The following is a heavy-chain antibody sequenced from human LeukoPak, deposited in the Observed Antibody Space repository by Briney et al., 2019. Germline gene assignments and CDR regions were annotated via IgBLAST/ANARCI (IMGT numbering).Heavy chain of an antibody. D-gene: IGHD2-15*01. Sequence: ASVKVSCKASGYTFTGYYIHWVRQAPGQGLEWMGWINPTSGATDSPQKFQGRVTMTRDRDTSISTTYMELSRLRSDDTAVYYCARASCSGGGCYVVDYWAQGSLVTVSS. CDR1: GYTFTGYY. CDR2: INPTSGAT. J-gene: IGHJ4*02. CDR3: ARASCSGGGCYVVDY. V-gene: IGHV1-2*02.